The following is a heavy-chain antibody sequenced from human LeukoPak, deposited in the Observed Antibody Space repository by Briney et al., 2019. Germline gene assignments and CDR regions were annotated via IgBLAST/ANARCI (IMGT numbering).Heavy chain of an antibody. J-gene: IGHJ3*02. Sequence: PGGSLRLSCAASEFSVGSNYMTWVRQAPGKGLEWVSSISSSSSYIYYADSVKGRFTICRDNAKNSLYLQMNSLRAEDTAVYYCARGWDLYGDYAKDAFDIWGQGTMVTVSS. V-gene: IGHV3-21*01. CDR2: ISSSSSYI. CDR3: ARGWDLYGDYAKDAFDI. CDR1: EFSVGSNY. D-gene: IGHD4-17*01.